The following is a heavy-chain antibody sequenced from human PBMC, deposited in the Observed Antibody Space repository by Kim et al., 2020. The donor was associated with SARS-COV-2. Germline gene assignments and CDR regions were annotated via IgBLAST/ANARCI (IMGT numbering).Heavy chain of an antibody. J-gene: IGHJ4*02. D-gene: IGHD3-22*01. Sequence: FQGRVTITADESTSTAYMGLSSLRSEDTAVYYCARSEITMIVVVQPPFDYWGQGTLVTVSS. V-gene: IGHV1-69*01. CDR3: ARSEITMIVVVQPPFDY.